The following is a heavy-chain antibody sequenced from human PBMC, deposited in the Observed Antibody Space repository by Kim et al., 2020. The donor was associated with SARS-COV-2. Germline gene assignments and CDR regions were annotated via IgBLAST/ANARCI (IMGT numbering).Heavy chain of an antibody. D-gene: IGHD3-10*01. J-gene: IGHJ5*02. Sequence: GGSLRLSCAASGFTVSSNYMSWVRQAPGKGLEWVSVIYSGGSTYYADSVKGRFTISRDNSKNTLYLQMNSLRAEDTAVYYCARVTTSEIWFGEQGWFDPWGQGTLVTVSS. CDR2: IYSGGST. CDR1: GFTVSSNY. CDR3: ARVTTSEIWFGEQGWFDP. V-gene: IGHV3-53*01.